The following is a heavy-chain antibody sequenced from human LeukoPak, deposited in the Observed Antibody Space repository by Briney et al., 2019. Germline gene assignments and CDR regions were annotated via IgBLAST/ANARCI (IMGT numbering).Heavy chain of an antibody. D-gene: IGHD4-23*01. CDR1: GLTFSSYW. Sequence: PGGSLRLSCAASGLTFSSYWMHWVRQAPGKGLVWVSRINSDGSSTIYADSVKGRFTISRDNAKNTLYLQMNSLRAEDTAVYYCARSGVTAGLDYWGQGTLVTVSS. V-gene: IGHV3-74*01. CDR2: INSDGSST. J-gene: IGHJ4*02. CDR3: ARSGVTAGLDY.